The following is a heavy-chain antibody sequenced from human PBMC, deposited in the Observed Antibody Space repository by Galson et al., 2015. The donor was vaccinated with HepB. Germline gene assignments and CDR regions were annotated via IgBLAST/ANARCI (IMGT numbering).Heavy chain of an antibody. CDR3: ARQAASGLDP. V-gene: IGHV5-51*01. CDR2: IFPDDSDT. CDR1: GYYFTTYW. Sequence: QSGAEVKKPGESLKISCTGSGYYFTTYWIGWVRQMPGKGLEWIGIIFPDDSDTRYSPSFQGQVAISVDKSIDTAYLQWRSLKASDTAIYYCARQAASGLDPWGQGTLVTVSS. J-gene: IGHJ5*02. D-gene: IGHD1-26*01.